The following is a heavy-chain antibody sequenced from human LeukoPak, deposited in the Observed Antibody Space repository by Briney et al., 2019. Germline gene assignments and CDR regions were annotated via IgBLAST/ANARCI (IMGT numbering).Heavy chain of an antibody. CDR3: ARPSKPVGFCSGGSCRHYYYYYIDV. Sequence: PSETLSLTCTVFGGSISSSSYYWGWIRQPPGKGLEWIGSIYYSGSTYYNPSLKSRVTISVDTSKNQFSLKLSSVTAADTAVYYCARPSKPVGFCSGGSCRHYYYYYIDVWDKGTTVTISS. J-gene: IGHJ6*03. CDR1: GGSISSSSYY. V-gene: IGHV4-39*07. CDR2: IYYSGST. D-gene: IGHD2-15*01.